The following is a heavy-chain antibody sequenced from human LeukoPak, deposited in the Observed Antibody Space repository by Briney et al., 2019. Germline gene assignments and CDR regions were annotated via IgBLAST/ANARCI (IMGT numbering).Heavy chain of an antibody. Sequence: ASVKVSCKVSGYTLTELSMHWVRQAPGKGLEWMGGFDPEDGETIYAQKFQGRVTMTEDTSTDTAYMELSSLRSEDTAVYYCATVEMATIRQDDAFDIWGQGTMVTVSS. CDR2: FDPEDGET. J-gene: IGHJ3*02. CDR1: GYTLTELS. V-gene: IGHV1-24*01. CDR3: ATVEMATIRQDDAFDI. D-gene: IGHD5-24*01.